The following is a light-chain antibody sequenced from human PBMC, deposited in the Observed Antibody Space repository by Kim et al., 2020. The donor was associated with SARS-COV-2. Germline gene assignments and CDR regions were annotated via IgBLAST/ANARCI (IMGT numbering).Light chain of an antibody. Sequence: PGLAARITCPGDALPKQYAYWFQQKPGQAPGVGIYENSEGPSGVPERFSGSTSGTTVTLTISGVQAEDEADYYCQSADSSDTFWVFGGGTQLTVL. CDR2: ENS. V-gene: IGLV3-25*03. J-gene: IGLJ3*02. CDR3: QSADSSDTFWV. CDR1: ALPKQY.